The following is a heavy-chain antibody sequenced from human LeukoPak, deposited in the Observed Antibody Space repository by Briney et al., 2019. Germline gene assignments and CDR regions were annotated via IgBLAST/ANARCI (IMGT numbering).Heavy chain of an antibody. V-gene: IGHV1-69*13. Sequence: SVKVSCKASGHTSTRYGISWVRQAPGQGLEWMGGIIPIFGTANYAQKFQGRVTITADESTSTAYMELSSLRSEDTAVYYCARRGSYDSSGYFAFDIWGQGTMVTVSS. D-gene: IGHD3-22*01. CDR3: ARRGSYDSSGYFAFDI. CDR2: IIPIFGTA. CDR1: GHTSTRYG. J-gene: IGHJ3*02.